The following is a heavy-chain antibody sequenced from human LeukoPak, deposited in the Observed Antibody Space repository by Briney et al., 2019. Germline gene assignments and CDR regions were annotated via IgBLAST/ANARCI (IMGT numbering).Heavy chain of an antibody. V-gene: IGHV1-69*04. CDR1: GGTFSSYA. Sequence: SVKVSCKASGGTFSSYAISWVRQAPGQGLEWMGRIIPFLGTTNYAQKFQGRVTIAADKSTTTTTAYMELKSLTSEDTAVYYCARDDYGLGSYYKLDYWGQGTLVTVSS. J-gene: IGHJ4*02. CDR2: IIPFLGTT. D-gene: IGHD3-10*01. CDR3: ARDDYGLGSYYKLDY.